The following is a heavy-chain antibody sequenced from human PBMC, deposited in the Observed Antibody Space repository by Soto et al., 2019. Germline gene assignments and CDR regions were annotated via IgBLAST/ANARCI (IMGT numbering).Heavy chain of an antibody. D-gene: IGHD2-2*01. Sequence: QPGGSLRLSCAVSGVTFSSYEMNWVRQAPEEGLEWVSYISPSGTTIYADSVRGRFTISRDNAKNSLYLQMNSLRAEDTAVYYCARGGYCDTTTCYRLNAFDVWGRGTVVTVSS. CDR2: ISPSGTTI. CDR3: ARGGYCDTTTCYRLNAFDV. V-gene: IGHV3-48*03. J-gene: IGHJ3*01. CDR1: GVTFSSYE.